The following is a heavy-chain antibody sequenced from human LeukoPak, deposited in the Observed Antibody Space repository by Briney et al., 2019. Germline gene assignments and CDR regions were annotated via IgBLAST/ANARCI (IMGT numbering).Heavy chain of an antibody. V-gene: IGHV3-48*01. Sequence: GGSLRLSCAVSGFPFSSYSMNWVRQAPGKGLEWVSYISASGSNIYYLDSVKGRFTVSRDNAMNSLFLQMDRPRAEDTAVYYCVRVKGTYFDFWGQGTLVTVSS. CDR1: GFPFSSYS. CDR3: VRVKGTYFDF. J-gene: IGHJ4*02. CDR2: ISASGSNI. D-gene: IGHD1-1*01.